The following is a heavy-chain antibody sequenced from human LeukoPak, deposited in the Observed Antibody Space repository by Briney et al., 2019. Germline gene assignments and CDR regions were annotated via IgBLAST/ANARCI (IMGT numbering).Heavy chain of an antibody. Sequence: PGGSLRLSCAASGFTFSSYGMHWVRQAPGKGLEWVAVIWYDGSNKYYADSVKGRFTISRDNSKNTLYLQMNSLRAEDTAVYCCAIDPLGYCSGGSCYYYYMDVWGKGTTVTVSS. J-gene: IGHJ6*03. CDR2: IWYDGSNK. CDR1: GFTFSSYG. CDR3: AIDPLGYCSGGSCYYYYMDV. V-gene: IGHV3-33*01. D-gene: IGHD2-15*01.